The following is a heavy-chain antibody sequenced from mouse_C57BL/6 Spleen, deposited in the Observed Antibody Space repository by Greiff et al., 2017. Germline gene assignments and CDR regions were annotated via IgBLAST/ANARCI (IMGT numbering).Heavy chain of an antibody. Sequence: LQQSGAELASPGASVTLSCKASGYTFTDHIMTWVKKRPGQVLEWIGRIYPVSGVTNYNQKFMGKATFSVDRASSTVYRVLNSLTSEDPAVYYCGRGDWDDAMDYWGQGTSVTVSS. CDR3: GRGDWDDAMDY. V-gene: IGHV1-11*01. CDR1: GYTFTDHI. D-gene: IGHD4-1*01. CDR2: IYPVSGVT. J-gene: IGHJ4*01.